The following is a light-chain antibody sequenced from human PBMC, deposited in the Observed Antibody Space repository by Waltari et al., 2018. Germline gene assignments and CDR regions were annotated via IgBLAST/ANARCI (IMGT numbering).Light chain of an antibody. Sequence: QLPGKAPTLMIYDVSERPSGVPDRFAGFNSGNTASLTISALEAEDEADYYCCSFTGSYSVVGGATKLTFL. CDR2: DVS. V-gene: IGLV2-11*01. CDR3: CSFTGSYSV. J-gene: IGLJ3*02.